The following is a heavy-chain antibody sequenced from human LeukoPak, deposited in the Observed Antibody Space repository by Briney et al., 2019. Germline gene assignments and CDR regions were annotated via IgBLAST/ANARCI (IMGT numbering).Heavy chain of an antibody. J-gene: IGHJ3*02. CDR2: IYPGDSDT. CDR1: GYRFTSYW. D-gene: IGHD2-21*01. V-gene: IGHV5-51*01. CDR3: ARLLVVVSGGDAFDI. Sequence: GESLQISCKGSGYRFTSYWIGWVRQMPGKGLEWMGIIYPGDSDTRYSPSLQGQVTISADKSISTAYLQWSRLKASDTAMYYCARLLVVVSGGDAFDIWGQGTMVTVSS.